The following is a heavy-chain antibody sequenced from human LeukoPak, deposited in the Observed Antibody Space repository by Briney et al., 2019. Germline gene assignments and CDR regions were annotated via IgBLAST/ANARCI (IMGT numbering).Heavy chain of an antibody. CDR1: GFTFSSYA. J-gene: IGHJ4*02. V-gene: IGHV3-64D*09. Sequence: GGSLRLSCSASGFTFSSYAMHWVRQAPGKGLEYVSAISSNGGSTYNADSVKGRFTISRDNSENTVYLQMSSLRPEDTALYYCVKRTGLYFDYWCQGTLVTVSS. CDR2: ISSNGGST. CDR3: VKRTGLYFDY. D-gene: IGHD1-1*01.